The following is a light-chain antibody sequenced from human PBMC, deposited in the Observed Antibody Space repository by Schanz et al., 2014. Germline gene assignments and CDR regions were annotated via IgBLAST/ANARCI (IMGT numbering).Light chain of an antibody. CDR2: ANS. Sequence: QSVLTQPPSVSGTPGQRVTISCSGSSSNVGSNYVYWYQQVPGTAPKLLIYANSNRPSGVPDRFSGSKSDTSVSLAISGLRSEDEADYYCAAWDDSLNGPVFGGGTKLTVL. J-gene: IGLJ3*02. CDR1: SSNVGSNY. CDR3: AAWDDSLNGPV. V-gene: IGLV1-47*02.